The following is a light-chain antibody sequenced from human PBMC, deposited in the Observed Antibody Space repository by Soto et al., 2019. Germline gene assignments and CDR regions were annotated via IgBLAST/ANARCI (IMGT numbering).Light chain of an antibody. CDR2: DSS. CDR1: HCISGF. CDR3: QQSFSPPIT. V-gene: IGKV1-39*01. J-gene: IGKJ5*01. Sequence: IQMTQSQSSLSASVGDRITITCLASHCISGFVNWYQQRPGKPPKLLIHDSSSLQGGVPSRFSGSGSGTDFSLTISNLQPEDFATYYCQQSFSPPITFGQGTRLEIK.